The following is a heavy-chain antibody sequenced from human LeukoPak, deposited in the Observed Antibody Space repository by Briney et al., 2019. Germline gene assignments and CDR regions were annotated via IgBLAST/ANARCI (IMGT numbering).Heavy chain of an antibody. CDR1: GGSISSGSHY. CDR3: ARDFVAGPYNWFDP. D-gene: IGHD6-19*01. J-gene: IGHJ5*02. CDR2: IYTSGSP. V-gene: IGHV4-61*02. Sequence: SQTLSLIXTVSGGSISSGSHYWSWIRQPAGKGLEWIGRIYTSGSPNYNPSLKSRVTISVDTSKNQFSLKLSSVPAADTAVYYCARDFVAGPYNWFDPWGQGTLVTVSS.